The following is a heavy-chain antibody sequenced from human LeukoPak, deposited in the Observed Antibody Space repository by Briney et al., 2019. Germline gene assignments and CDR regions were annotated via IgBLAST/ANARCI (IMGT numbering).Heavy chain of an antibody. J-gene: IGHJ6*03. CDR3: ARGRYYDSSGYYSGPYYYYYMDV. CDR2: IIPIFGTA. V-gene: IGHV1-69*05. CDR1: GGTFSSYA. D-gene: IGHD3-22*01. Sequence: GASVKVSCKASGGTFSSYAISWVRQAPGQGLEWMGGIIPIFGTANYAQKFQGRVTITTDESTSTAYVELSSLRSEDTAVYYCARGRYYDSSGYYSGPYYYYYMDVWGKGTTVTVSS.